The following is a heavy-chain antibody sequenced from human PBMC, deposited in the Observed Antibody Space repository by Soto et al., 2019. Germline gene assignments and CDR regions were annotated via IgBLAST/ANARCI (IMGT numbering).Heavy chain of an antibody. V-gene: IGHV4-59*01. D-gene: IGHD4-17*01. CDR1: GGSISSYY. Sequence: SETLSLTCTVSGGSISSYYWSWIRQPPGKGLEWIGYIYYSGSTNYNPSLKSRATISLNTSKNQLTLKLSSVTAADTAVYYCARFDYGDYPDAFDIWGQGTMVTVSS. CDR3: ARFDYGDYPDAFDI. CDR2: IYYSGST. J-gene: IGHJ3*02.